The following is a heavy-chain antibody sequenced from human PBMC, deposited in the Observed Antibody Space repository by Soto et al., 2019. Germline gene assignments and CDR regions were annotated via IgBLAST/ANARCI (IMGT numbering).Heavy chain of an antibody. J-gene: IGHJ4*02. CDR1: GGSIRDYF. V-gene: IGHV4-59*01. D-gene: IGHD4-17*01. CDR3: ARVGGDDLGDSGGFDY. CDR2: IYYSGRT. Sequence: PSETLSLTCTVSGGSIRDYFWTWIRQPPGKGLEWIGYIYYSGRTNYNPSLKSRVSISVDTSKNHFSLQLRSVNAADTAAYYCARVGGDDLGDSGGFDYGGQGTLVTVSS.